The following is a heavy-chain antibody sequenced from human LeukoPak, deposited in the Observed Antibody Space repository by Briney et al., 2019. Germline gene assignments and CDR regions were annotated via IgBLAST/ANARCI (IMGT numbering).Heavy chain of an antibody. CDR1: GGSFSGYY. D-gene: IGHD3-3*01. Sequence: PSETLSLTCAVYGGSFSGYYWSWIRQPPGKGLEWIGEINHSGSTNYNPSLKSRVTISVDTSKNQFSLKLSSVTAADTAVYYCARGSLFFWSGYSAGRLDYWGQGTLVTVSS. CDR3: ARGSLFFWSGYSAGRLDY. CDR2: INHSGST. J-gene: IGHJ4*02. V-gene: IGHV4-34*01.